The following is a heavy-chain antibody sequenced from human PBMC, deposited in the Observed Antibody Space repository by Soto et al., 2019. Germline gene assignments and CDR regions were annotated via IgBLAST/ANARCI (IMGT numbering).Heavy chain of an antibody. CDR1: GGSISSSSYY. CDR3: ARYNAASGTYYFDY. CDR2: IYHSGST. J-gene: IGHJ4*02. D-gene: IGHD6-13*01. Sequence: SETLSLTCTVSGGSISSSSYYWGWIRQPPGKGLEWIGNIYHSGSTYYNPSLKSRVTMSVDNSKNQFSLKLNSVTAADTAVYYCARYNAASGTYYFDYWGQGTLVTVSS. V-gene: IGHV4-39*07.